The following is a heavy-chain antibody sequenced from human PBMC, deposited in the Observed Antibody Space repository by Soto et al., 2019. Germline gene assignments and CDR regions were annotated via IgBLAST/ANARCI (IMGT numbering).Heavy chain of an antibody. CDR3: AREVAAPGATDFDY. Sequence: QVQLQESGPRLVRPSETLSLTCNVSGGSIKNYYWTWIRQPPGKGLQWIGYIYPGGSTKYNSSLKRRATISADMSKNQFSLRLSSVTAADTAVYYFAREVAAPGATDFDYWGQGTLVTVSS. J-gene: IGHJ4*02. V-gene: IGHV4-59*01. CDR2: IYPGGST. CDR1: GGSIKNYY. D-gene: IGHD6-13*01.